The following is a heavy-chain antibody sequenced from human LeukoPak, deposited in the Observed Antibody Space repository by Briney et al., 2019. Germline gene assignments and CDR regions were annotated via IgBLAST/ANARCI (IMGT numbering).Heavy chain of an antibody. CDR3: VRDFRSADY. Sequence: GGSLSLSCAASGFIFSNFCMHWVRQIPGKGLVWVSRICPDGTITNYADSVKGRFTISRDNAKNMVFLQMNSLRVDDTAIYYCVRDFRSADYWGQGILVTVSS. CDR1: GFIFSNFC. CDR2: ICPDGTIT. J-gene: IGHJ4*02. V-gene: IGHV3-74*01.